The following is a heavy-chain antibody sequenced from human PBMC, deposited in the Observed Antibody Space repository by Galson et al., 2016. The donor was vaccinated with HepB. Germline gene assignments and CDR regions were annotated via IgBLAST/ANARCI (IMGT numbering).Heavy chain of an antibody. CDR3: ARLADILTGYYLFDY. CDR1: GYSISTGYY. CDR2: IYQSGDT. J-gene: IGHJ4*02. Sequence: SETLSLTCSVSGYSISTGYYWGWIRQPPGKGLEWIGYIYQSGDTSYNPSLKSRVSMSVDKSKNQFSLKLKSVTAADTATYYCARLADILTGYYLFDYWGQGIRVTVSS. D-gene: IGHD3-9*01. V-gene: IGHV4-38-2*01.